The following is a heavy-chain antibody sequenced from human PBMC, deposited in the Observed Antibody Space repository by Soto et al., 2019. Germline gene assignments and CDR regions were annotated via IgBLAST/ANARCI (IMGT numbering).Heavy chain of an antibody. Sequence: QVQLVESGGSVVQPGRSLRLSCAASGFTFNKYGMHWVRQAPGKGLEWVAAISNDGSSEYYADSVLGRFTISRDTPKNTLYLQMNSLKSEDTAVYSCANQERGSYVAYWGQGTLVTGSS. D-gene: IGHD3-16*01. V-gene: IGHV3-30*18. CDR1: GFTFNKYG. CDR3: ANQERGSYVAY. CDR2: ISNDGSSE. J-gene: IGHJ4*02.